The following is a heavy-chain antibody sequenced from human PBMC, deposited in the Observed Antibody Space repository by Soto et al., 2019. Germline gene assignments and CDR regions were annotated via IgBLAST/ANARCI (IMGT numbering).Heavy chain of an antibody. D-gene: IGHD4-4*01. Sequence: EVQLVESGGGLVQPGRSLRLSCAASGFTFENYAMHWVRQAPGKGLEWVSGISWHSGNIGYVDSVRGRFTISRDNAKNSLYLQMNSLRPEDTGLYYCAKDKLYSNYENYFDYWGQGTLVTVSS. CDR1: GFTFENYA. V-gene: IGHV3-9*01. CDR3: AKDKLYSNYENYFDY. J-gene: IGHJ4*02. CDR2: ISWHSGNI.